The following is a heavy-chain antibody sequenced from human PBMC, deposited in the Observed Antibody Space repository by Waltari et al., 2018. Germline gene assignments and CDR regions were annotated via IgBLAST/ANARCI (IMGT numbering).Heavy chain of an antibody. V-gene: IGHV3-23*01. CDR1: GFSFSTYG. J-gene: IGHJ4*02. CDR2: IRRDGGAT. CDR3: ARWSVSGSYYDS. D-gene: IGHD3-10*01. Sequence: EVQLLESGETLLQPGGSLRLSCTASGFSFSTYGLTWVRQAPGKGLEWVSAIRRDGGATFYGGAFRCRSTISRDNSKNTVYLEINSLRVDDTAKYYCARWSVSGSYYDSWGQGILVAVSS.